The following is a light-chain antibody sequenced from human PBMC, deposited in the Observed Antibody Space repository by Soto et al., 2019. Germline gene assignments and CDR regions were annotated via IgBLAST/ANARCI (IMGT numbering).Light chain of an antibody. Sequence: EIGWTQSPDTLSLSPGERATLSCRASQSVSSDYLVWYQQKPGQAPRLLIYGASRRATGIPDRFSGSGSGTYFILTISRLEPEDFAVYYCQHYDNSPPAVTFGPGTKVDIK. J-gene: IGKJ3*01. CDR2: GAS. V-gene: IGKV3-20*01. CDR3: QHYDNSPPAVT. CDR1: QSVSSDY.